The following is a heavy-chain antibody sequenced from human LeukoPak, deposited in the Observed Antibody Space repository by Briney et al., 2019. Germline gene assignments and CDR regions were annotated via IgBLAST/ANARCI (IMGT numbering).Heavy chain of an antibody. J-gene: IGHJ4*02. CDR2: ISYDGSNK. CDR3: AKGYSGYYFDY. V-gene: IGHV3-30*18. CDR1: GFTFSSYG. Sequence: GGSLRLSCAASGFTFSSYGMHWVRQAPGKGLEWVAVISYDGSNKYYADSVKGRFTISRDNSKNTLYLQMNSLRAEDTAVYYCAKGYSGYYFDYWGQGTLVTVSS. D-gene: IGHD5-12*01.